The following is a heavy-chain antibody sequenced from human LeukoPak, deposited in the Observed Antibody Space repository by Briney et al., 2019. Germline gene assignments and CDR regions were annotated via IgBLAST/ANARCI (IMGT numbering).Heavy chain of an antibody. D-gene: IGHD2-2*01. CDR2: ISSSGSTI. J-gene: IGHJ5*02. V-gene: IGHV3-11*01. CDR1: GFTFSDYY. Sequence: GGSLRLSCAASGFTFSDYYMSWIRQAPGKGLEWVSYISSSGSTIYYADSVKGRFTISRDNAKNSLYLQMNSLRAEDTAVYYCARDYGVPAAMKIWFDPWGQGTLVTVSS. CDR3: ARDYGVPAAMKIWFDP.